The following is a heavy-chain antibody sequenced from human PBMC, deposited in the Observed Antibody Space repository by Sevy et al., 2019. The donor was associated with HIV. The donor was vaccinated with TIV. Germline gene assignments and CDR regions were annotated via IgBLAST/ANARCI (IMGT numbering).Heavy chain of an antibody. CDR2: INPNSGGT. CDR3: ASGGYCSSTSCSPDDY. V-gene: IGHV1-2*02. CDR1: GYTFTGYY. J-gene: IGHJ4*02. D-gene: IGHD2-2*01. Sequence: ASVKVSCKASGYTFTGYYMHWVRQAPGQGLEWMGWINPNSGGTNYAQKFQGRVTMTRDTSISTAYMELSRLRSDDTAVYYCASGGYCSSTSCSPDDYWGQGTLVTVSS.